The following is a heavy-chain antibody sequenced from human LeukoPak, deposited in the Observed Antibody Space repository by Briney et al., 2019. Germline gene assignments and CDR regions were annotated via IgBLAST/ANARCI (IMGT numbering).Heavy chain of an antibody. CDR1: GYTFTGHY. D-gene: IGHD5-18*01. Sequence: ASMKVSCKASGYTFTGHYMHWVRQAPGQGLEWMGWINPNSGGTNYAQKFQGRVTMTMDTSISTAYMELSRLRSDDTAVYYCARELGPKYSYGPGFDYWGQGTLVIVSS. CDR2: INPNSGGT. CDR3: ARELGPKYSYGPGFDY. J-gene: IGHJ4*02. V-gene: IGHV1-2*02.